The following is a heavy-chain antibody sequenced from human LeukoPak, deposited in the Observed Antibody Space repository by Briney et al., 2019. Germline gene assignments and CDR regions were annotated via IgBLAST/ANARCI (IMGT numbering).Heavy chain of an antibody. CDR3: AGHGSGSYYNY. J-gene: IGHJ4*02. Sequence: ASVKVSCKASGGTFSSYAISWVRQAPGQGLEWMGRIIPILGIANYAQKFQGRVTITADKSTSTAYMELSSLRPEDTAVYYCAGHGSGSYYNYWGQGTLVTVSS. CDR2: IIPILGIA. CDR1: GGTFSSYA. D-gene: IGHD3-10*01. V-gene: IGHV1-69*04.